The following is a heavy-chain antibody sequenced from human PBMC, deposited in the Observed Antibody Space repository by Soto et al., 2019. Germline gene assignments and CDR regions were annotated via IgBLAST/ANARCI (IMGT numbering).Heavy chain of an antibody. CDR1: GGSFSGYY. D-gene: IGHD6-13*01. CDR3: ARAEYSSSWSPYYYYYGMDV. V-gene: IGHV4-34*01. CDR2: INHSGST. J-gene: IGHJ6*02. Sequence: SETLSLTCAVYGGSFSGYYWSWIRQPPGKGLEWIGEINHSGSTNYNPSLKSRVTISVDTSKNQFSLKLSSVTAADTAVYYCARAEYSSSWSPYYYYYGMDVWGQGTTVTVSS.